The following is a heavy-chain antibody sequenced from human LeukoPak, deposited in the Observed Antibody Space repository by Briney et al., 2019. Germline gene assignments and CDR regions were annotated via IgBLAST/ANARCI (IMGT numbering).Heavy chain of an antibody. CDR3: ARGSPNIVVVPAAPKGWFDP. CDR1: GGSFSGYY. V-gene: IGHV4-34*01. D-gene: IGHD2-2*01. Sequence: SETLSLTRAVYGGSFSGYYWSWIRQPPGKGLEWIGEINHSGSTNYNPSLKSRVTISVDTSKNQFSLKLSSVTAADTAVYYCARGSPNIVVVPAAPKGWFDPWGQGTLVTVSS. CDR2: INHSGST. J-gene: IGHJ5*02.